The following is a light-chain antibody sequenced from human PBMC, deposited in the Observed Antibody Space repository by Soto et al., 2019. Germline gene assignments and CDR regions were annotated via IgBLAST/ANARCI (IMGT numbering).Light chain of an antibody. CDR2: GAS. Sequence: EIVMTQSKATMSVSPGERATLFCRVTHRVSSSLAWYQQQPGQAPRLLIHGASTRAPGIPARFIVSGSGTEFTLTISTLDPEDFAVYYCQHYDTSPQVTFGGGTKVDI. J-gene: IGKJ4*01. V-gene: IGKV3-15*01. CDR3: QHYDTSPQVT. CDR1: HRVSSS.